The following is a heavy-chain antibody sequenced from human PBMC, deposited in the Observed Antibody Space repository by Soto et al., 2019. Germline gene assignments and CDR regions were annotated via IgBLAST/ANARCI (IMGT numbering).Heavy chain of an antibody. V-gene: IGHV3-33*01. J-gene: IGHJ4*02. D-gene: IGHD5-12*01. CDR2: IWYDGSNK. Sequence: PGGSLRLSCAASGFTFSSYGMHWVRQAPGKGLEWVAVIWYDGSNKYYADSVKGRFTISRDNSKNTLYLQMNSLRAEDTAVYYCARGLRGRPLDYWGQGTLVTVSS. CDR1: GFTFSSYG. CDR3: ARGLRGRPLDY.